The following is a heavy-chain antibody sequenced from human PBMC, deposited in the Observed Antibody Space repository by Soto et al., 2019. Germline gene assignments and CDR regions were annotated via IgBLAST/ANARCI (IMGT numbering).Heavy chain of an antibody. D-gene: IGHD2-2*02. J-gene: IGHJ4*02. CDR1: GFTFSSYA. Sequence: GGSLRLSCAASGFTFSSYAMSWVRQAPGKGLEWVSAISGSGGSTYYADSVKGRFTISRDNSKNTLYLQMNSLRAEDTAVYYCAKPQGTGYCSSTSCYKDYWGQGTLVTVSS. CDR3: AKPQGTGYCSSTSCYKDY. V-gene: IGHV3-23*01. CDR2: ISGSGGST.